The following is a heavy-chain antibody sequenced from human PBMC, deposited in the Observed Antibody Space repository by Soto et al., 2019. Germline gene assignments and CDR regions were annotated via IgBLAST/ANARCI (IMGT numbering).Heavy chain of an antibody. D-gene: IGHD2-8*01. Sequence: PXGYLILSCAASVFTFSSYAMSCVRHSPGKWLEWVSAISGSGGSTYYADSVKGRFTISRDNSKNTLYLQMNSLRAEDTAVYYCAKGGIVLMVYSGSGSYSGMEVWGQGTTGIVS. V-gene: IGHV3-23*01. CDR1: VFTFSSYA. CDR2: ISGSGGST. J-gene: IGHJ6*01. CDR3: AKGGIVLMVYSGSGSYSGMEV.